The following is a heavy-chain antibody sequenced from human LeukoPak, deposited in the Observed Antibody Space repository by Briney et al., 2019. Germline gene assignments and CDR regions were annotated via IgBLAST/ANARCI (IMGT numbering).Heavy chain of an antibody. CDR1: GGSISSYY. J-gene: IGHJ4*02. CDR3: ARRARATAGGDYFDY. D-gene: IGHD6-13*01. Sequence: SETLSLTCTVSGGSISSYYWTWIRQPPGKGLEWIGYIYYMGNTNYNPSLKSRVTISLDTSRNQFSLKLSSVTAADTAVYYCARRARATAGGDYFDYWGQGTLVTVSS. V-gene: IGHV4-59*12. CDR2: IYYMGNT.